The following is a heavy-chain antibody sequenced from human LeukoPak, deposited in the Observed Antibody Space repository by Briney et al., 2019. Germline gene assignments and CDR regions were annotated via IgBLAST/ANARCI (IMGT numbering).Heavy chain of an antibody. CDR3: ARLRYYLDY. D-gene: IGHD1-20*01. CDR1: GGSISSYY. V-gene: IGHV4-59*08. CDR2: IYYSGNT. Sequence: PSETLSLTCTVSGGSISSYYWSWIRQPPGKGLEWIGYIYYSGNTNCNPALKSRVTMSVDTSKNQFSLKLSSVTAADTAVYYCARLRYYLDYWGQGTLVTVSS. J-gene: IGHJ4*02.